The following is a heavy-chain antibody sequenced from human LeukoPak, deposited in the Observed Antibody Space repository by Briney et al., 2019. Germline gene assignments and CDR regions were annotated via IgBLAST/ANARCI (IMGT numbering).Heavy chain of an antibody. CDR3: ARDIGQQRESGMDV. V-gene: IGHV1-2*06. Sequence: ASVTVSCKASGYIFSNFFSSYGITWVRQAPGQGLEWMGRINPNSGGTHHAQKFQGRVTMSRDMSISTAYMELSSLTSDDTAVYYCARDIGQQRESGMDVWGQGTTVTVSS. CDR2: INPNSGGT. CDR1: GYIFSNFF. J-gene: IGHJ6*02. D-gene: IGHD6-13*01.